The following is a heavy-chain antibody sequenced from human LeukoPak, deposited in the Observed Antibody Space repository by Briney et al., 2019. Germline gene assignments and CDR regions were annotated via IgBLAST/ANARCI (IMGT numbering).Heavy chain of an antibody. J-gene: IGHJ4*02. CDR1: GFTLSDYW. V-gene: IGHV3-7*01. Sequence: GGSLRLSCAASGFTLSDYWMSWIRQAPGKGLEWVANIKQDGSEKYYVDSVKGRFTISRDNAKNSLYLQMNSLRAEETAVYYCARPLTGYYHVWGQGTLVTVSS. CDR2: IKQDGSEK. CDR3: ARPLTGYYHV. D-gene: IGHD3-9*01.